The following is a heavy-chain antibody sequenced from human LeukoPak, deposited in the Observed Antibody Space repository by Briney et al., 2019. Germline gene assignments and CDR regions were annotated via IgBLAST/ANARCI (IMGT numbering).Heavy chain of an antibody. Sequence: GGSLRLSCAASGLTFSSYAMSWVRQAPGKGLEWVSAIIGSGSSTYYADSVKGRFTISRDNSKNTLFLQMNSLRAEDTAVYYCAKDRAQQLVLDFWGQGTLVTVSS. CDR2: IIGSGSST. CDR1: GLTFSSYA. J-gene: IGHJ4*02. V-gene: IGHV3-23*01. D-gene: IGHD6-13*01. CDR3: AKDRAQQLVLDF.